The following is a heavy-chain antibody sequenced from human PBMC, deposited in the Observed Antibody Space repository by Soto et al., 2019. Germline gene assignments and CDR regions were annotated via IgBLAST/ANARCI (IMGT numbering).Heavy chain of an antibody. Sequence: ASVKVSCKASEGTFSSYAISWVRQSPGQGLEWMGGIIPIFGTANYAQKFQGRVTITADESTSTAYMELSSLRSEDTAVYYCASGSPSDPSGYWGQGTLVTVSS. V-gene: IGHV1-69*13. CDR2: IIPIFGTA. J-gene: IGHJ4*02. CDR1: EGTFSSYA. CDR3: ASGSPSDPSGY. D-gene: IGHD3-10*01.